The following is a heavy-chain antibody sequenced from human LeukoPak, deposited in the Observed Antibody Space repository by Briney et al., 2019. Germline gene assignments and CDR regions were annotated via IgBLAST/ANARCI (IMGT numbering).Heavy chain of an antibody. CDR1: GGFISSGGYY. CDR2: IYYSGST. Sequence: TPSQTLSLTCTVSGGFISSGGYYWSWIRQYPGKGLEWIGYIYYSGSTHYNPSLKSRVTISVDTSKNQFSLKLSSVTAADTAVYYCARAAIAAAGVVNWFDPWGQGTLVTVSS. CDR3: ARAAIAAAGVVNWFDP. V-gene: IGHV4-31*03. D-gene: IGHD6-13*01. J-gene: IGHJ5*02.